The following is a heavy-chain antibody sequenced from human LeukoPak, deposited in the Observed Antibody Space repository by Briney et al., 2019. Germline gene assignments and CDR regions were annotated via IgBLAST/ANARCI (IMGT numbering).Heavy chain of an antibody. CDR1: GWSFSGYY. J-gene: IGHJ5*02. Sequence: SETLSLTCAVYGWSFSGYYWTWIRQTPEKGLEWIGEMNPSGSTNYNPSLKSRVTISVDTSKNQFSLELSSVTAADTAVYYCARDRSGFDFDPWGQGTLVTVSS. CDR3: ARDRSGFDFDP. CDR2: MNPSGST. D-gene: IGHD3-3*01. V-gene: IGHV4-34*01.